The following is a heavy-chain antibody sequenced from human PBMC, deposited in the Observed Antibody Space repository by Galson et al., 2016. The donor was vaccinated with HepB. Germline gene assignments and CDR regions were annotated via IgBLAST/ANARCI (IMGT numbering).Heavy chain of an antibody. Sequence: SLRLSCAASGFTFRSSAMSWVRQTPGKGLEWVSAISASGDDTHYADAVTGRFTISRDNSNDTLYLQMSSLRAEDTAVYYCAKDRTSTRWSYFFNNWGQGSRVTVSS. CDR2: ISASGDDT. J-gene: IGHJ4*02. CDR3: AKDRTSTRWSYFFNN. CDR1: GFTFRSSA. V-gene: IGHV3-23*01. D-gene: IGHD6-19*01.